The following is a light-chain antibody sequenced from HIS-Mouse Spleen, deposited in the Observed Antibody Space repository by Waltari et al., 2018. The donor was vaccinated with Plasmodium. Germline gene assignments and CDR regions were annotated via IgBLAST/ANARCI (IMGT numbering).Light chain of an antibody. Sequence: QSALTQPPSASGSPGPSVTISCTGTSSDAGGYNYVSCYQQPPGKAPNLLIYEVSKRPSGVPDRFSGSKSGNTASLTVSGLQAEDEADYYCSSYAGSNNVVFGGGTKLTVL. J-gene: IGLJ2*01. CDR2: EVS. V-gene: IGLV2-8*01. CDR3: SSYAGSNNVV. CDR1: SSDAGGYNY.